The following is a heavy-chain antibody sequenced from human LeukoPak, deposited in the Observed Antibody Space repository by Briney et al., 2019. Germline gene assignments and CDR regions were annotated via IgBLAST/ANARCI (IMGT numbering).Heavy chain of an antibody. CDR3: ARGYSSSWYEAYYFDY. Sequence: ASVKVSCKASGYTFTGYYMHWVRQAPGQGLGWMGWINPNSGGTNYAQKFQGRVTMTRDTSISTAYMELSRLRSDDTAVYYCARGYSSSWYEAYYFDYWGQGTLVTVSS. J-gene: IGHJ4*02. D-gene: IGHD6-13*01. CDR2: INPNSGGT. CDR1: GYTFTGYY. V-gene: IGHV1-2*02.